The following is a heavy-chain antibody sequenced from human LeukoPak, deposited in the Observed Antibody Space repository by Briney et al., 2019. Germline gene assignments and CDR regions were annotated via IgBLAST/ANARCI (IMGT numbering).Heavy chain of an antibody. J-gene: IGHJ4*02. CDR3: ASLAVAGLSEGY. CDR1: GGSFSGYY. CDR2: INHSGST. D-gene: IGHD6-19*01. V-gene: IGHV4-34*01. Sequence: PSETLSLTCAVYGGSFSGYYWSWIRQPPGKGLEWIGEINHSGSTYYNPSLKSRVTISVDTSRNQFSLKLNSVTAADTAAYYCASLAVAGLSEGYWGQGTLVIVSS.